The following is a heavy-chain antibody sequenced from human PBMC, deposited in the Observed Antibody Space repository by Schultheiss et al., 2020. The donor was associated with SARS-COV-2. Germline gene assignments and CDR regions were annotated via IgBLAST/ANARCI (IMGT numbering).Heavy chain of an antibody. CDR2: IYYSGST. CDR1: GGSISSGGYY. D-gene: IGHD3-3*01. J-gene: IGHJ6*02. V-gene: IGHV4-31*03. CDR3: ARARDYDFWSGFRPGYYYYGMDV. Sequence: SETLSLTCTVSGGSISSGGYYWSWIRQHPGKGLEWIGYIYYSGSTYYNPSLKSRVTISVDTSKNQFSLKLSSVTAADTAVYYCARARDYDFWSGFRPGYYYYGMDVWGQGTTVTVSS.